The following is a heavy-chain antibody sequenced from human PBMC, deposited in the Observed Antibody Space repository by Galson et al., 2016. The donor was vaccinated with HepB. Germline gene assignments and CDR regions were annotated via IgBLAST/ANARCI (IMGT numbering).Heavy chain of an antibody. CDR2: IYSGGT. J-gene: IGHJ1*01. Sequence: SLRLSCAVSGFNISSKYMSWVRQAPGKGLEWVSVIYSGGTYYADSVKDRFIISRDKSKNTVFLQMSSLTAEDTAIYYCARHGSGWYLPRQWDFQHWGQGTLVTVSA. CDR3: ARHGSGWYLPRQWDFQH. V-gene: IGHV3-66*04. D-gene: IGHD6-19*01. CDR1: GFNISSKY.